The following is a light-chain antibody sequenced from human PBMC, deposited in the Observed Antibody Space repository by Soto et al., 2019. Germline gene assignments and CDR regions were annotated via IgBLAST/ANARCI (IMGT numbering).Light chain of an antibody. CDR1: QGISSY. CDR3: QQLNSYPRIT. V-gene: IGKV1-9*01. Sequence: DIQLTQSPSFLSASVGDRVTITCRASQGISSYLAWYQQKPGKAPKLLIYAASTLQSGVPSRFSGSGSGTEFTLTIISRQPEDLATYFCQQLNSYPRITFGQGTRLEIK. J-gene: IGKJ5*01. CDR2: AAS.